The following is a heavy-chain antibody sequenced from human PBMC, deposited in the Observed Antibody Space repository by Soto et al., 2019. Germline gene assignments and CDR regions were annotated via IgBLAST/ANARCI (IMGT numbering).Heavy chain of an antibody. V-gene: IGHV1-18*01. CDR1: GYTFTSYG. CDR3: SLTTDQLLPIDY. CDR2: ISAYIGNT. J-gene: IGHJ4*02. D-gene: IGHD2-2*01. Sequence: QVQLVQSGAEVKKPGASVKVSCKASGYTFTSYGIRWVRQAPGQGLEWMGWISAYIGNTIYAQKLQGRVTMTTATSTSTAYMELRSLRSDDTAVYYCSLTTDQLLPIDYWGQGTLVTVSS.